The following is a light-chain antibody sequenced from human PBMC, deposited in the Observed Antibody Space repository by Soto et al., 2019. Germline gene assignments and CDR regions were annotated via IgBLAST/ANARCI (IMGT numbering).Light chain of an antibody. J-gene: IGLJ2*01. V-gene: IGLV2-11*01. CDR3: CSFAGSYPLEV. CDR1: SSDVGAYNY. Sequence: QSALTQPRSVSGSPGQSVTISCTGTSSDVGAYNYVSWYQQHPGKAPKLMIYDVTKRPSGVPDRFSGSKSGNTASLTISGLQAEDDADYYCCSFAGSYPLEVFGGGTKLTVL. CDR2: DVT.